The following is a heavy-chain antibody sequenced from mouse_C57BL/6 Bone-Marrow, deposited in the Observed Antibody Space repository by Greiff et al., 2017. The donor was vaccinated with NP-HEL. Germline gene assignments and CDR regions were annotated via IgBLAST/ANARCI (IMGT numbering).Heavy chain of an antibody. CDR3: TREGYDGYYVYFDY. V-gene: IGHV1-15*01. Sequence: QVHVKQSGAELVRPGASVTLSCKASGYTFTDYEMHWVKQTPVHGLEWIGAIDPETGGTAYNQKFKGKAILTADKSSSTAYMELRSLTSEDSAVYYCTREGYDGYYVYFDYWGQGTTLTVSS. J-gene: IGHJ2*01. D-gene: IGHD2-3*01. CDR2: IDPETGGT. CDR1: GYTFTDYE.